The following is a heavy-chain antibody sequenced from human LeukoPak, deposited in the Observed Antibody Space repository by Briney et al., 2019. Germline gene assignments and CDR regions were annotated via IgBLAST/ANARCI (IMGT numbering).Heavy chain of an antibody. CDR2: ISYDGSNE. D-gene: IGHD1-14*01. Sequence: GGSLRLSCAASGFIFSCYTMHWVRQAPGKGLEWVAVISYDGSNEYYADSVKGRFTISRDNSKNTLYLQMNSLRAEDTAVYYCARRPASYTLDCWGQGTLVTVPS. CDR3: ARRPASYTLDC. V-gene: IGHV3-30-3*01. J-gene: IGHJ4*02. CDR1: GFIFSCYT.